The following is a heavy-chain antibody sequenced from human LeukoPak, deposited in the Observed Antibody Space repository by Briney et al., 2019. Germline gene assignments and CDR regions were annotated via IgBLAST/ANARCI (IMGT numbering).Heavy chain of an antibody. V-gene: IGHV4-34*01. Sequence: SETLSLTCAVYGGSFSGYYWSWIRQPPGKGLEWIGEINHGGSTNYNPSLKSRVTISVDTSKNQFSLKLSSVTAADTAVYYCARLPGWSFYFDYWGQGTLVTVSS. CDR2: INHGGST. CDR3: ARLPGWSFYFDY. D-gene: IGHD6-19*01. J-gene: IGHJ4*02. CDR1: GGSFSGYY.